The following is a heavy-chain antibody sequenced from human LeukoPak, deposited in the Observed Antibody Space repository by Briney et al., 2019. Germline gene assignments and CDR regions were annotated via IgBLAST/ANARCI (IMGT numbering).Heavy chain of an antibody. CDR1: GGSISSYY. Sequence: SETLSLTCSVSGGSISSYYWSWVRQPAGKGLEWVGRIYFSGNTNYNPSLQSRVTMSVDKSKNKFSLEMSCVTAADTAVYYCARGSSSSWYSFSFWGQGTVFTVSS. J-gene: IGHJ3*01. CDR2: IYFSGNT. CDR3: ARGSSSSWYSFSF. D-gene: IGHD6-13*01. V-gene: IGHV4-4*07.